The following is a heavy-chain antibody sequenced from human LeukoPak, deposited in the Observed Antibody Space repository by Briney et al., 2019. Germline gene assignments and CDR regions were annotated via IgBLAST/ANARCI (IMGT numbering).Heavy chain of an antibody. J-gene: IGHJ4*02. D-gene: IGHD3-22*01. CDR2: ISYAGSNI. CDR3: AKDAYDYDSRCPDY. V-gene: IGHV3-30*18. CDR1: GLTFSSFG. Sequence: GGSLRLSCAASGLTFSSFGMHWVRQAPGKGLEWVAVISYAGSNIFYADSVKGRFTISRDNSKKTVYLQMTSLRAEDTAVYYCAKDAYDYDSRCPDYWGQGTLVTVSS.